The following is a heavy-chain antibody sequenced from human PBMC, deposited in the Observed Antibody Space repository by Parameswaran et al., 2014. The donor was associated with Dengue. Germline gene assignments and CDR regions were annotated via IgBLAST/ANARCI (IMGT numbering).Heavy chain of an antibody. J-gene: IGHJ3*02. D-gene: IGHD1-14*01. CDR2: IYYSGST. Sequence: WIRQPPGKGLEWIGSIYYSGSTYYNPSLKSRVTISVDTSKNQFSLKLSSVTAADTAVYYCARDHRADAFDIWGQGTMVTVSS. V-gene: IGHV4-39*07. CDR3: ARDHRADAFDI.